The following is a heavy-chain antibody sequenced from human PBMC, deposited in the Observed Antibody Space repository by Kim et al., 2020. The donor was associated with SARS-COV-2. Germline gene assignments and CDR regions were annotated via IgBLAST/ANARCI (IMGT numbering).Heavy chain of an antibody. CDR1: GFTFDDYA. CDR3: AKDIGGYSYGQYYYYGM. J-gene: IGHJ6*01. Sequence: GGYLRISCAASGFTFDDYAMHWVRQAPGKGLEWVSGISWNSGSIGYADSVKGRFTISRDNAKNSLYLQMNSLRAEDTALYYCAKDIGGYSYGQYYYYGM. D-gene: IGHD5-18*01. V-gene: IGHV3-9*01. CDR2: ISWNSGSI.